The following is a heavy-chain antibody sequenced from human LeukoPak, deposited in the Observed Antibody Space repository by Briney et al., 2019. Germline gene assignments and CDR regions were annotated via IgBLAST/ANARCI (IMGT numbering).Heavy chain of an antibody. CDR2: ISSSGSTI. Sequence: VGSLRLSCAASGFTFSSYEMNWVRQAPGKGLEWVSYISSSGSTIYYADSVKGRFTISRDNAKNSLYLQMNSLRAEDTAVYYCARHDYGDFHYWGQGTLVTVSS. D-gene: IGHD4-17*01. V-gene: IGHV3-48*03. CDR1: GFTFSSYE. J-gene: IGHJ4*02. CDR3: ARHDYGDFHY.